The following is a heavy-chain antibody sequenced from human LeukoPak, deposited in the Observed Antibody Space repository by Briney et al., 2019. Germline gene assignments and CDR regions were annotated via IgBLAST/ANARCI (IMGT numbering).Heavy chain of an antibody. V-gene: IGHV1-8*01. Sequence: GASVKVSCKASGYTFTTYDITWVRQATGQGLEWMGWMNPNSGDTAYAQKIQGRVAMTRDTSISTAYMGLSSLRSEDTAVYYCARGLGDYYDTSDYYYAVPAHWGQGTLVTVSS. J-gene: IGHJ4*02. CDR3: ARGLGDYYDTSDYYYAVPAH. CDR1: GYTFTTYD. D-gene: IGHD3-22*01. CDR2: MNPNSGDT.